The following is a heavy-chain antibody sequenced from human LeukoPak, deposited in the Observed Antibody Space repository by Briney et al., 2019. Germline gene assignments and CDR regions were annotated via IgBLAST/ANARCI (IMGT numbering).Heavy chain of an antibody. CDR2: IIPIFGTA. V-gene: IGHV1-69*13. J-gene: IGHJ2*01. CDR1: GGTFSSYA. Sequence: ASVTVSCKASGGTFSSYAISWVRQAPGQGLEWMGGIIPIFGTANYAQKFQGRVTITADESTSTAYMELSSLRSEDTAVYYCARGSITMIVDGPFDLWGRGTLVTVSS. CDR3: ARGSITMIVDGPFDL. D-gene: IGHD3-22*01.